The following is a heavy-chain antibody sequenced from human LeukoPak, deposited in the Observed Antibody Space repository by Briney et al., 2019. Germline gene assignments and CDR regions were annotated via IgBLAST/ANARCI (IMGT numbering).Heavy chain of an antibody. CDR2: ISGSGVDT. CDR1: GFTFSTYA. V-gene: IGHV3-23*01. CDR3: AKDRPRDYSSRQVFSDNWFDP. D-gene: IGHD3-22*01. J-gene: IGHJ5*02. Sequence: PGGSLRLSCAASGFTFSTYAMTWVRQAPGRGLEWVSVISGSGVDTFYADSVKGRFTISRDNSKNTLYLQMDSLRAEDTAIYYCAKDRPRDYSSRQVFSDNWFDPWGQGTLVTVSS.